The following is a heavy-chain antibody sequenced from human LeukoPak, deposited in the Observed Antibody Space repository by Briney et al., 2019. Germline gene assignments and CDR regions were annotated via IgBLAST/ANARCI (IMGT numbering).Heavy chain of an antibody. V-gene: IGHV7-4-1*02. CDR2: INTNTGNP. D-gene: IGHD3-10*01. CDR3: ASHGITMVRGVIIKYNWFDP. CDR1: GYTFTSYA. J-gene: IGHJ5*02. Sequence: ASVKVSCKASGYTFTSYAMNWVRQAPGQGLEWMGWINTNTGNPTYAQGFTGRFVFSLDTSVSTAYLQISSLKAEDTAVYYCASHGITMVRGVIIKYNWFDPWGQGTLVTVSS.